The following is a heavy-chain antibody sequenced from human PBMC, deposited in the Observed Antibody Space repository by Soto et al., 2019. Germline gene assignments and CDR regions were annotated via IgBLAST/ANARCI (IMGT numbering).Heavy chain of an antibody. CDR3: ARGYSSLAADGFDI. J-gene: IGHJ3*02. D-gene: IGHD6-13*01. CDR1: GYNFNNYW. V-gene: IGHV5-51*01. CDR2: IDPSDSDT. Sequence: PGESLKISCKGSGYNFNNYWIGWVRQMPGKGLEWMGIIDPSDSDTGYSPSFQGQVTMSADKSMTTAYLQWSSLKASDNAMYYCARGYSSLAADGFDIWGQGTMVTVSS.